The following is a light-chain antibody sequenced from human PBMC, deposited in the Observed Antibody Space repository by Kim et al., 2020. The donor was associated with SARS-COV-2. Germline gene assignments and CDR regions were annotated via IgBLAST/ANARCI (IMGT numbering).Light chain of an antibody. CDR1: QRVLYGSNNKNH. Sequence: RATINCKSSQRVLYGSNNKNHLAWYQQKPGQPPKLLVYWASTRESGVPDRFSGSGSGTDFTLTISSLQAEDVAVYYCQQYYTTPPTFGGGTKLEI. V-gene: IGKV4-1*01. CDR3: QQYYTTPPT. CDR2: WAS. J-gene: IGKJ4*01.